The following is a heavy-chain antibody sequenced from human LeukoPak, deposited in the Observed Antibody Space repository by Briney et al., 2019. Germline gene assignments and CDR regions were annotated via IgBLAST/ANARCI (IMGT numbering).Heavy chain of an antibody. CDR3: ARERYTAMVSDGVDY. D-gene: IGHD5-18*01. CDR1: GGSISSSSDY. CDR2: IGNINYSGRT. J-gene: IGHJ4*02. V-gene: IGHV4-39*07. Sequence: SETLSLTCTVSGGSISSSSDYWSWIRQPPGKGLEWIGNIGNINYSGRTYYNPSLKSRVTISVDTSMNQFSLRLSSVTAADTAVYYCARERYTAMVSDGVDYWGQGTLVTVSS.